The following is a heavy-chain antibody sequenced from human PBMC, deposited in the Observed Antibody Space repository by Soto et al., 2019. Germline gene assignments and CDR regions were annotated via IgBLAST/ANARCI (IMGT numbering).Heavy chain of an antibody. CDR2: VGDSGDNT. CDR1: GYTFSSYA. V-gene: IGHV3-23*01. J-gene: IGHJ4*02. D-gene: IGHD6-13*01. Sequence: PGGSLRLSCAASGYTFSSYAMAWVRQAPGKGLEWVSVVGDSGDNTYYADSVKGRFTISRDNSKNTLYLQLNSLRAEDTAIYYCAKAGYSSIWRLGYWGQGTLVTVSS. CDR3: AKAGYSSIWRLGY.